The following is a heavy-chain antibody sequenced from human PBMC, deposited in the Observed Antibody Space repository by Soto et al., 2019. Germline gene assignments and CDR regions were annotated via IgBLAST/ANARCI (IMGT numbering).Heavy chain of an antibody. Sequence: SETLSLTCTVSGGSISSYYWSWIRQPPGKGLEWIGYIYYSGSTNYNPSLKSRVTISVDTSKNQFSLKLSSVNDADTDVYYFVRDNGYSYGYTLDYWGHGTLVT. CDR3: VRDNGYSYGYTLDY. V-gene: IGHV4-59*01. CDR2: IYYSGST. J-gene: IGHJ4*01. CDR1: GGSISSYY. D-gene: IGHD5-18*01.